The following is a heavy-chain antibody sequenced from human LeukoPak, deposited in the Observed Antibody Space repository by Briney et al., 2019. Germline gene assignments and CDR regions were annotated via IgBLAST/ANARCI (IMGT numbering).Heavy chain of an antibody. J-gene: IGHJ4*02. CDR2: ISYDGSNK. CDR1: GFTFSTYA. V-gene: IGHV3-30-3*01. CDR3: ARDGWFGARADY. D-gene: IGHD3-10*01. Sequence: GGSLRLSCAASGFTFSTYATHWARQAPGKGLEWVAAISYDGSNKNYADSVKGRFTISRDNSKNSLYLQMNSLRAEDTAVYYCARDGWFGARADYWGQGTLVTVSS.